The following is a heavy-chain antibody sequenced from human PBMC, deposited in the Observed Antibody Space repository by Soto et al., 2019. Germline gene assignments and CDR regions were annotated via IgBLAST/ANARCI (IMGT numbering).Heavy chain of an antibody. Sequence: EEQLVESGGGLVQPGGSLRLSCAASGFAFSSYWMHWVRQTPGKGPVWVSRFYNDGSRTAYADSVKGRFTISRDNAKNTMYLQMSSLTVEDTAVYYCARDLSGDTTPYFDLWGQGTLVTVSS. J-gene: IGHJ4*02. V-gene: IGHV3-74*01. CDR3: ARDLSGDTTPYFDL. D-gene: IGHD1-1*01. CDR2: FYNDGSRT. CDR1: GFAFSSYW.